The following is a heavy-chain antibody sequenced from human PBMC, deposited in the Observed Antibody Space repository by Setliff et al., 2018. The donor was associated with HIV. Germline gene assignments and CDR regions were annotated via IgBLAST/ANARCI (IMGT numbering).Heavy chain of an antibody. CDR1: GSNFTSHD. J-gene: IGHJ4*02. Sequence: ASVKVSCKASGSNFTSHDINWVRQAPGQGLEWMGWMTPKSGNTGYARKFQGRVTMTRKTSISTAYMELRSLRSDDTAVYYCARGYCSRTSCYGIYYFDNWGQGTPVTVSS. CDR3: ARGYCSRTSCYGIYYFDN. CDR2: MTPKSGNT. D-gene: IGHD2-2*01. V-gene: IGHV1-8*01.